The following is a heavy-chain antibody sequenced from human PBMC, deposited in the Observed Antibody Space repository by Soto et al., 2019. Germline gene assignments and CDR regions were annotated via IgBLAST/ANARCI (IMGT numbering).Heavy chain of an antibody. CDR1: GFTCSNAW. CDR2: IKSKTDGGTT. Sequence: GSLRLSCAASGFTCSNAWMSWVRQAPGKGLEWVGRIKSKTDGGTTDYAAPVKGRFTISRDDSKNTLYLQMNSLKTEDTAVYYCTIRSCSSTSCSDYWGQGTLVTVSS. CDR3: TIRSCSSTSCSDY. J-gene: IGHJ4*02. V-gene: IGHV3-15*01. D-gene: IGHD2-2*01.